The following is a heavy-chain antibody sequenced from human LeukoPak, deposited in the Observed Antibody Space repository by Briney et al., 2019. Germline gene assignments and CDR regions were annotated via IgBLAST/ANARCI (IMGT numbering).Heavy chain of an antibody. CDR1: GFTFNSYA. Sequence: GGSLRLSCAASGFTFNSYAMSWVRQAPGKGLEWVSAISGTGDATWYPDSVKGRFTISRDKSRNTVYLQMNSLRAEDTALYYCAKDCRSVTSCYHGYWGQGTLVTVSS. V-gene: IGHV3-23*01. CDR2: ISGTGDAT. CDR3: AKDCRSVTSCYHGY. J-gene: IGHJ4*02. D-gene: IGHD2-2*01.